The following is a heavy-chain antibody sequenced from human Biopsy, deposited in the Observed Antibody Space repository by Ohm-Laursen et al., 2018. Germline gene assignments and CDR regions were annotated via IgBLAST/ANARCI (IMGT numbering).Heavy chain of an antibody. Sequence: TPTLTLTFTFSGFSFTTVGMRVTWIRQAPGKALECLAHIDWAGDTRYSASLKTRLSISKDTFKDQVVLTMTDIDPVDTATYYCARASASQYYGVDVWGQGTSVTVSS. V-gene: IGHV2-70*04. CDR1: GFSFTTVGMR. D-gene: IGHD1-26*01. CDR2: IDWAGDT. J-gene: IGHJ6*02. CDR3: ARASASQYYGVDV.